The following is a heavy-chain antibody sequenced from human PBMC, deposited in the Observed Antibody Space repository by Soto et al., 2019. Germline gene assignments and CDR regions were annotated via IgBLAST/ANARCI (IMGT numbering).Heavy chain of an antibody. CDR1: GFTLSSYA. CDR3: ARGYLFTTGHSSGWYLDS. J-gene: IGHJ5*01. V-gene: IGHV3-23*01. D-gene: IGHD6-19*01. CDR2: MSGSGDNA. Sequence: GGSLRLSCAASGFTLSSYAMSWVRQAPGKGMEWLSVMSGSGDNAYYVDCVKGRFAISRDDSKISLFLQMNSLRVEDTAIYYCARGYLFTTGHSSGWYLDSRGQGTQVTVYS.